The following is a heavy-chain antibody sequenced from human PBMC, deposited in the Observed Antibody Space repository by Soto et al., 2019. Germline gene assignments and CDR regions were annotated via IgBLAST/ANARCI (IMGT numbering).Heavy chain of an antibody. J-gene: IGHJ5*02. CDR3: ARGVGSGSYYNQYNWFYP. CDR2: ISAYNGNT. V-gene: IGHV1-18*01. D-gene: IGHD3-10*01. Sequence: GASVKVSCKASGYTFTNYGISWVRQAPGQGLEWMGWISAYNGNTKYAQKLQGRVTMTTDTSTSTAYMELRSLRSDDTAVYYCARGVGSGSYYNQYNWFYPWGQGTLVTVSS. CDR1: GYTFTNYG.